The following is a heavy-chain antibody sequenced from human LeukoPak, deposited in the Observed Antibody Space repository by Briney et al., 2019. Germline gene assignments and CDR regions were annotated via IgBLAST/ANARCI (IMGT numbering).Heavy chain of an antibody. CDR1: GFTFSSYG. V-gene: IGHV3-74*01. CDR2: INTDGSST. Sequence: GGSLRLSCTASGFTFSSYGMHWVRQAPGKGLVWVSRINTDGSSTTYADSVKGRFTISRDNAKNTLYLQMNSLRAEDTAVYYCARVQSGYSYGYYYYYMDVWGKGTTVTVSS. CDR3: ARVQSGYSYGYYYYYMDV. D-gene: IGHD5-18*01. J-gene: IGHJ6*03.